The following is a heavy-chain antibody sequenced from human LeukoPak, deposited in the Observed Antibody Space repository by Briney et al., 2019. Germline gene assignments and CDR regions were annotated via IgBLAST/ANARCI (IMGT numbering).Heavy chain of an antibody. D-gene: IGHD1-26*01. CDR1: GFTFSTDW. CDR2: INSDGSTT. CDR3: ARELPFDY. Sequence: PGGSLRLSCAASGFTFSTDWMHCVRQAPGKGLVWVSRINSDGSTTNYADSVKGRFRISRDNAKKTLYLQMNSLRAEDTAVYYCARELPFDYWGQGTLVTVSS. J-gene: IGHJ4*02. V-gene: IGHV3-74*01.